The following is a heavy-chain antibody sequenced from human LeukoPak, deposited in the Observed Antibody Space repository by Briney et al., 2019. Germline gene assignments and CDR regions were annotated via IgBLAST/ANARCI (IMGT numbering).Heavy chain of an antibody. CDR1: GFTFSSYS. CDR2: ISSSSSTI. J-gene: IGHJ4*02. V-gene: IGHV3-48*04. Sequence: PGGSLRLSCAASGFTFSSYSMNWVRQAPGKGLEWVSYISSSSSTIYYADSVKGRFTISRDNAKNSLYLQMNSPRAEDSAVYYCARYRTFRTCSGTKFDSWGQGTLVTVSS. D-gene: IGHD1-1*01. CDR3: ARYRTFRTCSGTKFDS.